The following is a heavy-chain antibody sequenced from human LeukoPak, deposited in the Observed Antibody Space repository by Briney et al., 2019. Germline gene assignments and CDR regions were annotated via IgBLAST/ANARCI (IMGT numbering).Heavy chain of an antibody. V-gene: IGHV4-59*01. D-gene: IGHD3-10*01. CDR2: IYYSGST. CDR3: ARDDGSGRADY. Sequence: PSETLSLTCTVSGGSIRSYYWSWIRQPPGKGLEWIGYIYYSGSTNYNPSLKSRVTISVDTSKNQLSLKLSSVTAADTAVYYCARDDGSGRADYWGQGTLVTVSS. CDR1: GGSIRSYY. J-gene: IGHJ4*02.